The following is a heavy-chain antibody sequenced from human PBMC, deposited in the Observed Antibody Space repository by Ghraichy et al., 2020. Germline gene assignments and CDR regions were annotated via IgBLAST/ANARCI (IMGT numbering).Heavy chain of an antibody. CDR3: ARAIYSSSWYGFVP. CDR2: FSNSGST. V-gene: IGHV4-59*01. J-gene: IGHJ5*02. Sequence: SETLSLTCTVSGGSISGYYWSWIRQPPGKGMEWIGYFSNSGSTNYNPSLKSRVTISVDTSKNQFSLKLSSVTAADTAVYYCARAIYSSSWYGFVPWGQGNLVTGSS. D-gene: IGHD6-13*01. CDR1: GGSISGYY.